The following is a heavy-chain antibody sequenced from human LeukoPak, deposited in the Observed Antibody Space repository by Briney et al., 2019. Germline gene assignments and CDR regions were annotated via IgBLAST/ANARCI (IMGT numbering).Heavy chain of an antibody. Sequence: GGSLRLSCAASGFTFSNYAMHWVRQAPGKGLEWVAVISYGGNNKYYADSVKGRFTISRDNSKNTLYLQMNSLRAEDTAVYYCARGPISYYDSSGYYLFDYWGQGTLVTVSS. J-gene: IGHJ4*02. D-gene: IGHD3-22*01. CDR1: GFTFSNYA. V-gene: IGHV3-30*04. CDR3: ARGPISYYDSSGYYLFDY. CDR2: ISYGGNNK.